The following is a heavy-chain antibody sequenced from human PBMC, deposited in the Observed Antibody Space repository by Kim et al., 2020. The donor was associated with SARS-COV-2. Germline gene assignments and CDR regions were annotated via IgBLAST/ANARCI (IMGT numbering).Heavy chain of an antibody. J-gene: IGHJ4*02. Sequence: YAAPVKGRFTISRDDSKNTLYLQMNSLKTEDTAVYYCTTGTVVAATRGDYWGQGTLVTVSS. CDR3: TTGTVVAATRGDY. D-gene: IGHD2-15*01. V-gene: IGHV3-15*01.